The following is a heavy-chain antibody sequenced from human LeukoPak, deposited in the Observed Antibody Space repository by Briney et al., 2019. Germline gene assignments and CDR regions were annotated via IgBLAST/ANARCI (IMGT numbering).Heavy chain of an antibody. Sequence: SGPTLVNPTQALTLTCTFSGFSLSTSGVGVGWIRQPPGKALEWLALIYWDDDKRYSPSLKSRLSITKDTSKNQVVLTLTNMDPVDTATYYCARIVWGYWYFDSWGQGTLVTVSS. J-gene: IGHJ4*02. D-gene: IGHD3-16*01. V-gene: IGHV2-5*02. CDR3: ARIVWGYWYFDS. CDR1: GFSLSTSGVG. CDR2: IYWDDDK.